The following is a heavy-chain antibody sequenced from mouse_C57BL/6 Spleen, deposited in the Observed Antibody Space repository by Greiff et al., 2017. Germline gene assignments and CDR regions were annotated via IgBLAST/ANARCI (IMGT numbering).Heavy chain of an antibody. CDR3: RRHPTWFAY. CDR1: GYSFTGYF. CDR2: INPYNGDT. Sequence: VQLQQSGPELVKPGDSVKISCKASGYSFTGYFMNWVLQSHGKSLEWIGRINPYNGDTFYNQKFKGKATLTVDKSSSTAHMQLRSLTSEDSAVYYCRRHPTWFAYWGQGALVTVSA. V-gene: IGHV1-20*01. J-gene: IGHJ3*01.